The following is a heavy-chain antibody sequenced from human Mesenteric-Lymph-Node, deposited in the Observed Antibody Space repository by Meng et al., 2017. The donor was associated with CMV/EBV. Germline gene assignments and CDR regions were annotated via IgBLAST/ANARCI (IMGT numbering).Heavy chain of an antibody. CDR1: GFTFSDYY. Sequence: GESLKISCAASGFTFSDYYMTWIRQAPGKGLECVSHISNSGNTIYYADPVEGRFTISRDNAKNSLYLQMNSLRAEDTAVYYCAKDNQQWLVDLYWFDPWGQGTLVTVSS. D-gene: IGHD6-19*01. V-gene: IGHV3-11*04. J-gene: IGHJ5*02. CDR3: AKDNQQWLVDLYWFDP. CDR2: ISNSGNTI.